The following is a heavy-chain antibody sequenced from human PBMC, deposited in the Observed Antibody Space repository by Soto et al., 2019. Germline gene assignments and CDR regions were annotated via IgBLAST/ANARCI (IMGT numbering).Heavy chain of an antibody. J-gene: IGHJ4*01. CDR3: ARYLLKQLDSSSCFRCTDTRRADFYY. D-gene: IGHD6-13*01. CDR1: GGSISSYY. CDR2: IYYSGST. V-gene: IGHV4-59*01. Sequence: SETLSLTCTVSGGSISSYYWSWIRQPPGKGLEWIGYIYYSGSTNYNPSLKSRVTISVDTSKNQFSLKLSSVTAADTAVYYCARYLLKQLDSSSCFRCTDTRRADFYYWAQEPLVPVSS.